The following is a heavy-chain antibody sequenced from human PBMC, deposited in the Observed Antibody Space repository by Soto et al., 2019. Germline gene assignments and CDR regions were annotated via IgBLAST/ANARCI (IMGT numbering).Heavy chain of an antibody. J-gene: IGHJ2*01. Sequence: GGSLRLSCTASGFTFSSYAMHWVRQAPGKGLEWVAVISYDGSNKYYADSVKGRFTISRDNSKNTLYLQMNSLRAEDTAVYYCARDPLWGTAMVLWYFDLWGRGTLVTVSS. D-gene: IGHD5-18*01. V-gene: IGHV3-30-3*01. CDR2: ISYDGSNK. CDR1: GFTFSSYA. CDR3: ARDPLWGTAMVLWYFDL.